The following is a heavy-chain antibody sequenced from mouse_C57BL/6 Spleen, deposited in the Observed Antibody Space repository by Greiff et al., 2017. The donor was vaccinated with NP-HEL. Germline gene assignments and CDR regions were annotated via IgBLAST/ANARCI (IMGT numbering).Heavy chain of an antibody. CDR1: GYSFTDYN. CDR2: INPNYGTT. Sequence: EVQLQQSGPELVKPGASVKISCKASGYSFTDYNMNWVKQSTGQSLEWIGVINPNYGTTSYNQKFKGKATLTVDQSSSTAYMQLNSLTSEDSAVYYCAREGNYYGSRYFDVWGTGTTVTVSS. D-gene: IGHD1-1*01. CDR3: AREGNYYGSRYFDV. V-gene: IGHV1-39*01. J-gene: IGHJ1*03.